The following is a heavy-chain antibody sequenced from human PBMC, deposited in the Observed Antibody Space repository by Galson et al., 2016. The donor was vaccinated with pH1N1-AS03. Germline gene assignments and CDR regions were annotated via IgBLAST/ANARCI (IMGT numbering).Heavy chain of an antibody. D-gene: IGHD3-10*02. V-gene: IGHV3-73*01. Sequence: SLRLSCAASGFTFSGSHMHWVRQASGKGLEWVGHIRSKSDNYATVYGASVNGRFTISRDDSKSTAYLQMDSLKAEDTAVYYCCRQTVDVHDYWGQGTLVTVSS. CDR3: CRQTVDVHDY. J-gene: IGHJ4*02. CDR1: GFTFSGSH. CDR2: IRSKSDNYAT.